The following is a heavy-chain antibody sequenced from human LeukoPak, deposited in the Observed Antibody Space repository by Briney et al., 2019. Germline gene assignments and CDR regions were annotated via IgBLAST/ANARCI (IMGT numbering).Heavy chain of an antibody. CDR3: ARGPKNSGSSFDP. D-gene: IGHD1-7*01. Sequence: SQTLSLTCSVSGGSISSGNYYWTWIRQPPEKGLEWIGYIYYSGSTYYNPSLKSRINISVDTSKNQLSLKLSSVTAADTAVYYCARGPKNSGSSFDPWGQGTLVTVSS. J-gene: IGHJ5*02. CDR2: IYYSGST. V-gene: IGHV4-30-4*08. CDR1: GGSISSGNYY.